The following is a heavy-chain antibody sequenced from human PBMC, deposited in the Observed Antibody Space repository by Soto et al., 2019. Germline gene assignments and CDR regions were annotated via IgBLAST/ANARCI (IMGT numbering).Heavy chain of an antibody. Sequence: PSETLSLTCSVSGGSLSKYYWSWIRQPAGKGLEWIGRIYTSGHVVSKVSLRSRLTMSVDMSNNHFSLKLTSVTAADTAVYYCARDNNDFWSLYPLAFDYWGQGALVTVPQ. CDR2: IYTSGHV. CDR1: GGSLSKYY. J-gene: IGHJ4*02. CDR3: ARDNNDFWSLYPLAFDY. V-gene: IGHV4-4*07. D-gene: IGHD3-3*01.